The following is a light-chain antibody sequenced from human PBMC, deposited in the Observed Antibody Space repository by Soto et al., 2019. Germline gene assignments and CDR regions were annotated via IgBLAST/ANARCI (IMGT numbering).Light chain of an antibody. CDR3: QQYGSSPWT. V-gene: IGKV3-20*01. CDR2: GAS. J-gene: IGKJ1*01. Sequence: EIVLTQSPGTLSLSQGERATLSCRASQSVSSSYFAWYQQKPGQAPRLLIYGASSRATGIPDRFSGSGSGTDFTLTISRLEPEDFAVYYCQQYGSSPWTFGQGTTVETK. CDR1: QSVSSSY.